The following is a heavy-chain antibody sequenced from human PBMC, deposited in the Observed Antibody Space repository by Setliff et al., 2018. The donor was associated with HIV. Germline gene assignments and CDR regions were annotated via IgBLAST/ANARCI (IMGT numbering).Heavy chain of an antibody. J-gene: IGHJ5*02. V-gene: IGHV4-59*11. Sequence: SETLSLTCTVSGGSISSHYWSWIRQPPGEGLEWIGSLYYSGSTDYSPSLKSRVSISVDTSKNQLSLKLNSLTAADTAVYYCARDPGGLYCRSTTCQGGCFDPWGQGTLVTVSS. CDR3: ARDPGGLYCRSTTCQGGCFDP. CDR1: GGSISSHY. D-gene: IGHD2-2*01. CDR2: LYYSGST.